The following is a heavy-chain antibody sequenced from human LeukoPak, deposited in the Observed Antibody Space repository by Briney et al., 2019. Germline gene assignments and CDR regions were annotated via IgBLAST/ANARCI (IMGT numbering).Heavy chain of an antibody. D-gene: IGHD2-8*02. V-gene: IGHV4-39*01. Sequence: PSETLSLTCTVSGGSISSGGYYWTWIRQPPGKGLEWIGEANHNGGTNYSPSLKSRITISVDTSKNQFSLKLNSVTAADTAVYFCARGIVLTGYASFDYWGQGTPVTVSS. CDR3: ARGIVLTGYASFDY. J-gene: IGHJ4*02. CDR1: GGSISSGGYY. CDR2: ANHNGGT.